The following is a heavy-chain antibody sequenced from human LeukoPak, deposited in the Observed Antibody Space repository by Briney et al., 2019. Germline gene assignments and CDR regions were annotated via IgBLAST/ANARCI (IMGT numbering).Heavy chain of an antibody. Sequence: GGSLKVSCTVSGFTLSSFAMSWVRQAPGKGREWVSTISGGSGAKYYADSVKGRFTISRDNSKDTLCLQMHSLRAEDTAVYFCAKDTPLTTYTSGWSSNSFDYWGQGTLVAVSS. CDR2: ISGGSGAK. CDR3: AKDTPLTTYTSGWSSNSFDY. CDR1: GFTLSSFA. V-gene: IGHV3-23*01. D-gene: IGHD6-19*01. J-gene: IGHJ4*02.